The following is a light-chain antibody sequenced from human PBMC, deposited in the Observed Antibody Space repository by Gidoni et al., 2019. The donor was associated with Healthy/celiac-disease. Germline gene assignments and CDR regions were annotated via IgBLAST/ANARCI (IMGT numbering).Light chain of an antibody. CDR2: EGS. V-gene: IGLV2-23*03. CDR3: CSYAGSSTFV. Sequence: QSALTQPASVSGSPGQSITISCTGTSSDVGSYNLVSWYQQHPGKAPKLMIYEGSKRPSGVSNRFSGSKSGNTASLTISGLQAEDEADYYCCSYAGSSTFVFGGGTKLXV. J-gene: IGLJ3*02. CDR1: SSDVGSYNL.